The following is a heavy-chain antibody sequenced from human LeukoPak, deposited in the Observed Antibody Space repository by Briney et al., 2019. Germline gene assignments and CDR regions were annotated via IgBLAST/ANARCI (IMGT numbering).Heavy chain of an antibody. CDR3: ARLRGVEMATIRRNWFDP. J-gene: IGHJ5*02. V-gene: IGHV5-51*01. D-gene: IGHD5-24*01. Sequence: AGESLKISCKGSGYSFTSYWIGWVRQMPGKGLEWMGITYPGDSDTRYSPSFQGQVTISADKSISTAYLQWSSLKASDTAMYYCARLRGVEMATIRRNWFDPWGQGTLVTVSS. CDR2: TYPGDSDT. CDR1: GYSFTSYW.